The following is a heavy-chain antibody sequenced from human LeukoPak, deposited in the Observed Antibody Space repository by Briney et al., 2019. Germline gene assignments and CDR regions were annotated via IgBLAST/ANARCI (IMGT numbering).Heavy chain of an antibody. V-gene: IGHV4-59*08. CDR3: ARHKGGDNHPLDI. D-gene: IGHD2-21*01. CDR1: GASISTYY. Sequence: SETLSLTGTVSGASISTYYWSWIRQPPEKGLEWIAYIYNSVNTNYNPSLRSRVTISVDTSKNQFSLKLSSVAAADTAVYYCARHKGGDNHPLDIWGQGTMVTVSS. CDR2: IYNSVNT. J-gene: IGHJ3*02.